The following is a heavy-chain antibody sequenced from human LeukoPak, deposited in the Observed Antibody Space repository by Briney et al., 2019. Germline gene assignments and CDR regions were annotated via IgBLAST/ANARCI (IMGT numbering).Heavy chain of an antibody. CDR2: IYTSGST. D-gene: IGHD1-26*01. Sequence: SETLSLTCTVSGGSISSYYWSWIRQPAGKGLEWIGRIYTSGSTNYNVSLKSRVSMSVDTSKNQFSLKLSSVAAADTAVFYCARENSGSYREFDYWGQGTLVTVSS. J-gene: IGHJ4*02. CDR1: GGSISSYY. CDR3: ARENSGSYREFDY. V-gene: IGHV4-4*07.